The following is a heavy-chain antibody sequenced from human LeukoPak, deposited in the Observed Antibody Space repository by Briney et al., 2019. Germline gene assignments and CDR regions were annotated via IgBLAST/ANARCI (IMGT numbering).Heavy chain of an antibody. J-gene: IGHJ4*02. CDR1: GFTFRNCW. CDR2: INQEGNDK. CDR3: VVTRTRGDH. V-gene: IGHV3-7*03. D-gene: IGHD4-23*01. Sequence: GGSLRLSCAASGFTFRNCWMTWVRQAPGKGLEWVANINQEGNDKYYVDSVKGRFTISRDNTKNSLFLQMNSLRAEDTAVYYCVVTRTRGDHWGQGTLVTVSS.